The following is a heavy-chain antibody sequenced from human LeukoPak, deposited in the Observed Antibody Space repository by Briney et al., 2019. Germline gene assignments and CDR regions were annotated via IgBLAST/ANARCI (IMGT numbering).Heavy chain of an antibody. V-gene: IGHV3-15*01. CDR3: TTDHLVFPQRNKIVVRYFDY. Sequence: KAGGSLRLSCAASGFTFSNAWMSWVRQAPGKGLEWVGRVKKKSDGATTDYAAPVKDRFTISRDDSKNTLYLQVNSLKTEDTAVYYCTTDHLVFPQRNKIVVRYFDYWGQGTLVTVSS. D-gene: IGHD3-22*01. CDR1: GFTFSNAW. CDR2: VKKKSDGATT. J-gene: IGHJ4*02.